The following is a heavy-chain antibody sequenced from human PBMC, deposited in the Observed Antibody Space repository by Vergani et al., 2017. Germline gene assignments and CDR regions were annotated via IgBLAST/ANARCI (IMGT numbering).Heavy chain of an antibody. Sequence: EVQLVESGGGLVQPGGSLRLSCAASGFTFSSYSMNWVRQAPGKGLEWVSAISGSGGSTYYADSVKGRFTISRDNSKNTLYLQMNSLRAEDTAVYYCAKDSATKQLVYYYYGMDVWGQGTTVTVSS. CDR2: ISGSGGST. CDR3: AKDSATKQLVYYYYGMDV. CDR1: GFTFSSYS. V-gene: IGHV3-23*04. D-gene: IGHD6-13*01. J-gene: IGHJ6*02.